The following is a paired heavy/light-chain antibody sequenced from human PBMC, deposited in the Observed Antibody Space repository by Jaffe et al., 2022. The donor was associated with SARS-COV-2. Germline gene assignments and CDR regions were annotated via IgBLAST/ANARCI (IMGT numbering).Light chain of an antibody. V-gene: IGKV3-15*01. Sequence: EIVMTQSPATLSVSPGERATLSCRASQSVGSNLAWYQQKPGQAPRLLIYGASTRATAIPDRFSGSGSGAEFTLTISSLQSEDFAVYYCQQYNRWPMYTFGQGTKLEIK. CDR3: QQYNRWPMYT. CDR2: GAS. CDR1: QSVGSN. J-gene: IGKJ2*01.
Heavy chain of an antibody. CDR1: GFTFGSYV. CDR2: ISGSGGTT. J-gene: IGHJ4*02. D-gene: IGHD4-17*01. CDR3: ARRPYGGNPGFDY. V-gene: IGHV3-23*04. Sequence: EVQLVESGGGLVQPGESLRLSCAGSGFTFGSYVMSWVRQTPGKGPEWVSFISGSGGTTYYADSVTGRFTISRDNSKDTLYLQMNSLRAEDTAVYFCARRPYGGNPGFDYWGQGTLVTVSS.